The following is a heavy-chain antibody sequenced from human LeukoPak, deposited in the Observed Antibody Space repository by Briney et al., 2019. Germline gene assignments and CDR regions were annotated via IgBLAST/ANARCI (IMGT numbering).Heavy chain of an antibody. D-gene: IGHD1-26*01. J-gene: IGHJ4*02. Sequence: SETLSLTCAVYGESFSCYFWGWIRQPPGKGLEWIAIINYSGSTYSNPSLKSRITMSIDTSRNQFSLKLSSVTAADTAIYYCARDQRIVGATTIDYWGQGTLVTVPS. V-gene: IGHV4-34*10. CDR1: GESFSCYF. CDR2: INYSGST. CDR3: ARDQRIVGATTIDY.